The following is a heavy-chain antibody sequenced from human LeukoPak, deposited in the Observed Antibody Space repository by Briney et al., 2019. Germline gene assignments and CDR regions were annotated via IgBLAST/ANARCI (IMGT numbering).Heavy chain of an antibody. V-gene: IGHV3-30*02. J-gene: IGHJ4*02. CDR1: GFIFSDHY. CDR3: AKDGGTVCHVINYSFDS. D-gene: IGHD1-1*01. Sequence: GGSLRLSCAASGFIFSDHYMDWVRQAPGKGLEWVAIMCSDGSDKYHVNSVEGRFTISRDTSKNTLYLQMNNLRTEDTAVYYCAKDGGTVCHVINYSFDSWGQGTLVTVSS. CDR2: MCSDGSDK.